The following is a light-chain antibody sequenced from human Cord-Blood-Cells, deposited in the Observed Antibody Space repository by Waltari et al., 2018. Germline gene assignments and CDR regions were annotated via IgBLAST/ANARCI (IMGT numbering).Light chain of an antibody. J-gene: IGLJ3*02. Sequence: QSALTQPASVSGSPGQSITISCPGTSSDVGGYNYVSWYQQHPGKAPKLMIYDVSRRPSGVSNRVSCSKSGNTASLTISGLQAEDEADYYCSSYTSSSTLVFGGGTKLTVL. CDR2: DVS. CDR3: SSYTSSSTLV. V-gene: IGLV2-14*01. CDR1: SSDVGGYNY.